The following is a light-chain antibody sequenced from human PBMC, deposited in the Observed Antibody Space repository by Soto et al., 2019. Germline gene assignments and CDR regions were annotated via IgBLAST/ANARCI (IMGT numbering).Light chain of an antibody. CDR3: MSFADTNVL. J-gene: IGLJ3*02. CDR1: SSDVDTYEF. Sequence: QSALTQPPSASGSPGQSVTISCTGTSSDVDTYEFVSWYQQHPGKAPKLVIYDAIKRPSGVPDRFSGSKSGRTASLTVSRLQTEDEADYFCMSFADTNVLFGGGTQLTVL. CDR2: DAI. V-gene: IGLV2-8*01.